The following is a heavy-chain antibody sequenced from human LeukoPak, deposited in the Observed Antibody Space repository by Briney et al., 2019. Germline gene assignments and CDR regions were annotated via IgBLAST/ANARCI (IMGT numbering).Heavy chain of an antibody. CDR1: GFTFSSYS. J-gene: IGHJ4*02. V-gene: IGHV3-21*04. Sequence: PGGSLRLSCAASGFTFSSYSMNWVRQAPGKGLEWVSSISSSSSYIYYADSVKGRFTISRDNAKNSLYLQMNSLRAEDTAVYYCASDSSGYRVFDYWGQGTLVTVSS. CDR2: ISSSSSYI. D-gene: IGHD3-22*01. CDR3: ASDSSGYRVFDY.